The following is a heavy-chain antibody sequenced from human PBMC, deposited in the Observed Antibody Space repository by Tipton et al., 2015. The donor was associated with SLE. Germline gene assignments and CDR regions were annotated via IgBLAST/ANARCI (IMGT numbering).Heavy chain of an antibody. D-gene: IGHD6-6*01. CDR1: GGSFSGYY. V-gene: IGHV4-34*01. Sequence: TLSLTCAVYGGSFSGYYWSWIRQPPGKGLEWIGEINHSGSTNYNPSLKSRVTISVDTSKNQFSLKLSSVTAADTAVYYCARGRGSSSSGHYYFDYWGQGTLVTVSS. J-gene: IGHJ4*02. CDR3: ARGRGSSSSGHYYFDY. CDR2: INHSGST.